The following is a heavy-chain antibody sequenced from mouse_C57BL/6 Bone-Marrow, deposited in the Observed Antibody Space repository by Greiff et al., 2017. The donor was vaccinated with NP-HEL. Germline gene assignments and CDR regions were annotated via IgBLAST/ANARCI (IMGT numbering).Heavy chain of an antibody. Sequence: VQLKQSVAELVRPGASVKLSCTASGFNIKNTYMHWVKQRPEQGLEWIGRIDPANGNTKYAPKFQGKATITADTSSNTAYLQLSSLTSEDTAIYYCAREPFTTVVAKGFAYWGQGTLVTVSA. CDR2: IDPANGNT. CDR1: GFNIKNTY. J-gene: IGHJ3*01. D-gene: IGHD1-1*01. CDR3: AREPFTTVVAKGFAY. V-gene: IGHV14-3*01.